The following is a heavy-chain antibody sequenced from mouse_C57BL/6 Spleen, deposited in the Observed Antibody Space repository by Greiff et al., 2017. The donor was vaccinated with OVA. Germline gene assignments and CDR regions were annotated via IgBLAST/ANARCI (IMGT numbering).Heavy chain of an antibody. CDR3: ARGGLLRRGYFDY. D-gene: IGHD1-1*01. CDR1: GYSFTGYY. V-gene: IGHV1-42*01. Sequence: EVQLQQSGPELVKPGASVKISCKASGYSFTGYYMNWVKQSPEKSLEWIGDINPSTGGTTYNQKFKAKATLTVDKSSSTAYMQLKSLTSEDSAVYYGARGGLLRRGYFDYWGQGTTLTVSS. CDR2: INPSTGGT. J-gene: IGHJ2*01.